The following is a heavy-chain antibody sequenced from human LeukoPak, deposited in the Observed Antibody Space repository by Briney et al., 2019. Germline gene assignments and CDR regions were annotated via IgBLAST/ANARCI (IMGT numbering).Heavy chain of an antibody. Sequence: SETLSLTCAVSGGSISSSNWWSWVRQPPGQGLEWIGSIYYSGSTYYNPSLKSRVTISVDTSKNQFSLKLSSVTAADTAVYYCARDLYYYGSGSYFPYWGQGTLVTVSS. CDR2: IYYSGST. D-gene: IGHD3-10*01. CDR3: ARDLYYYGSGSYFPY. CDR1: GGSISSSNW. J-gene: IGHJ4*02. V-gene: IGHV4-4*02.